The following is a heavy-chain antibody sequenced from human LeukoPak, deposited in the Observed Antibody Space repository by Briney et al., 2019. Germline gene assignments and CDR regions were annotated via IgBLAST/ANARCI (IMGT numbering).Heavy chain of an antibody. V-gene: IGHV4-59*06. D-gene: IGHD6-13*01. CDR3: ARVAAAGTLGFDP. Sequence: SETLSLTCTVSGGSISSYYWSWIRQPPGKGLEWIGYIYYSGSTYYNPSLKSRVTISVDTSKNQFSLKLSSVTAADTAVYYCARVAAAGTLGFDPWGQGTLVTVSS. CDR1: GGSISSYY. CDR2: IYYSGST. J-gene: IGHJ5*02.